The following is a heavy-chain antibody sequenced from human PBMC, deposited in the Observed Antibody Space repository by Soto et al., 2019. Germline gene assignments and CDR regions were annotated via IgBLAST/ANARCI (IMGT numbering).Heavy chain of an antibody. CDR2: IYYSGST. J-gene: IGHJ5*02. D-gene: IGHD3-22*01. V-gene: IGHV4-59*01. CDR1: GGSISSYY. CDR3: ARGGWSVDP. Sequence: SETLSLTCTVSGGSISSYYWSWIRQPPGKGLEWIGYIYYSGSTNYNPSLKSRVTISVDTSNNQFSLKLTSVTAADTAVYFCARGGWSVDPWGQGTLVTVSS.